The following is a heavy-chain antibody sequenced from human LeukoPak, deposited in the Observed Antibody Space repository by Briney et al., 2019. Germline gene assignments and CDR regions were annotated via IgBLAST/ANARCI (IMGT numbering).Heavy chain of an antibody. V-gene: IGHV3-30-3*01. J-gene: IGHJ5*02. CDR3: AREAIVVERWFDP. D-gene: IGHD3-22*01. CDR1: GFTFSRYA. Sequence: GGPLRLSCAASGFTFSRYAMHWVRQPPGKGLEWVAVILYDGSNKYYADSVKGRFTISRDNSKNTVYLQMNSPRAEDTALYYCAREAIVVERWFDPWGQGTLVTVSS. CDR2: ILYDGSNK.